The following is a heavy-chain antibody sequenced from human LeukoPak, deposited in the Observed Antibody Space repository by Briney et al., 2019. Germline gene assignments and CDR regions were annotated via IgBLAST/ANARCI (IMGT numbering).Heavy chain of an antibody. CDR3: ARTTVVVPAASRWAFDI. J-gene: IGHJ3*02. CDR1: GYTFTSYG. D-gene: IGHD2-2*01. V-gene: IGHV1-18*01. Sequence: ASVKVSCKASGYTFTSYGISWVRQAPGQGLEWMGWISAYNGNTNYAQELQGRVTMTTDTSTSTAYMELRSLRSDDTAVYYCARTTVVVPAASRWAFDIWGQGTMVTVSS. CDR2: ISAYNGNT.